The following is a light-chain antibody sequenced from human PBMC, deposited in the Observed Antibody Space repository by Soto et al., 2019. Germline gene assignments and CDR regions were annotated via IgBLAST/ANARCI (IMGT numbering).Light chain of an antibody. J-gene: IGKJ1*01. CDR3: QQYGRSPPSWT. CDR2: GAS. V-gene: IGKV3-20*01. Sequence: ETVLTQSPGTLSLSPGERATLSCRASQSVSSSYLAWYQQKPGQAPRLLIYGASSRATDIPDRFSGSGSGTDFTLTISRLEPEDFAVYYCQQYGRSPPSWTFGQGTKVEIK. CDR1: QSVSSSY.